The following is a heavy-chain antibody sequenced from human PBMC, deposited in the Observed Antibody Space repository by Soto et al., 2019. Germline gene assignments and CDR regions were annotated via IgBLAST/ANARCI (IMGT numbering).Heavy chain of an antibody. V-gene: IGHV3-21*01. CDR1: GFTLSRHT. CDR2: IGSRTSDI. D-gene: IGHD3-22*01. CDR3: VRDYYDTSGYPNTFDM. J-gene: IGHJ3*02. Sequence: GGSLRLSCAASGFTLSRHTINWVRQAPGKGLEWVSFIGSRTSDIYYADSVKGRFTISRDNAKNSLYLDLTRLRAEDTAVYFCVRDYYDTSGYPNTFDMWGQGTMVTVSS.